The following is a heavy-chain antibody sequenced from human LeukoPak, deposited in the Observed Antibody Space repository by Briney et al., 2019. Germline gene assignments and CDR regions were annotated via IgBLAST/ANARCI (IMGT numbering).Heavy chain of an antibody. J-gene: IGHJ4*02. CDR3: AGEAYYYDSSGYPTENYFDY. CDR1: GFTFSDYY. Sequence: GGSLRLSCAASGFTFSDYYMSWIRQAPGKGLEWVSYISSSGSTIYYADSVKGRFTISRDNAKNSLYLQMNSLRAEDTAVYYCAGEAYYYDSSGYPTENYFDYWGQGTLVTVSS. V-gene: IGHV3-11*04. CDR2: ISSSGSTI. D-gene: IGHD3-22*01.